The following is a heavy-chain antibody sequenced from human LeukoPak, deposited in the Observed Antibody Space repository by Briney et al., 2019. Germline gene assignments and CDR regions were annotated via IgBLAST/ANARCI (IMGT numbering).Heavy chain of an antibody. D-gene: IGHD1-1*01. J-gene: IGHJ6*02. Sequence: SQTLSLTCAISGDSVSSNSAAWNWIRQSPSRGLEWLGRTYYRSKWYNDYAVSVKSRITINPDTSKNQFSLQLNSVTPEDTAVYYCARVGAVRPVQLERRTPPRYGMDVWGQGTTVTVSS. V-gene: IGHV6-1*01. CDR2: TYYRSKWYN. CDR3: ARVGAVRPVQLERRTPPRYGMDV. CDR1: GDSVSSNSAA.